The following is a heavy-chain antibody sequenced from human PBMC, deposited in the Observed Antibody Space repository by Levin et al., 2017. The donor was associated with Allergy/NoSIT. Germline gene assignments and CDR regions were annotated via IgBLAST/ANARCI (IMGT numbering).Heavy chain of an antibody. Sequence: GGSLRLSCTASGFTFGDYAMSWFRQAPGKGLEWVGFIRSKAYGGTTEYAASVKGRFTISRDDSKSIAYLQMNSLKTEDTAVYYCTREMALRNRRPHCSSTSCYTYYYYGMDVWGQGTTVTVSS. CDR1: GFTFGDYA. CDR2: IRSKAYGGTT. CDR3: TREMALRNRRPHCSSTSCYTYYYYGMDV. D-gene: IGHD2-2*02. J-gene: IGHJ6*02. V-gene: IGHV3-49*03.